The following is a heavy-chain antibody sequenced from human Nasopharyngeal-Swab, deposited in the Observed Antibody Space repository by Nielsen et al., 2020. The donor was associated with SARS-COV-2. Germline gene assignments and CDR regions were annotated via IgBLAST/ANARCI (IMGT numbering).Heavy chain of an antibody. CDR3: ARENGFEWGDYGGC. V-gene: IGHV3-7*05. CDR2: IKEDGSER. Sequence: GESLKISCAASGFTFGSYWMSWVRQAPGKGPEWVANIKEDGSERYYVDSVEGRFTISRDNAEKSLYLQMNSLRAEDTAVYYCARENGFEWGDYGGCWGQGALVTVSS. J-gene: IGHJ4*02. CDR1: GFTFGSYW. D-gene: IGHD3-9*01.